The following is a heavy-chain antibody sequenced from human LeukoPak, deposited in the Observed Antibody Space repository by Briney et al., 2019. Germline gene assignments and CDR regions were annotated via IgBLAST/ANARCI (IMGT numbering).Heavy chain of an antibody. CDR1: RFTFSSYE. Sequence: PGGSLRLSCAASRFTFSSYEMNWVRQAPGKELEWVLYISSSGSTIYYADSVKGRFTISGDNAKNSLYLQMNSLRAEDTAVYYCARDSYCSGGSCLPFFDYWGQGTLVTVSS. CDR3: ARDSYCSGGSCLPFFDY. CDR2: ISSSGSTI. J-gene: IGHJ4*02. V-gene: IGHV3-48*03. D-gene: IGHD2-15*01.